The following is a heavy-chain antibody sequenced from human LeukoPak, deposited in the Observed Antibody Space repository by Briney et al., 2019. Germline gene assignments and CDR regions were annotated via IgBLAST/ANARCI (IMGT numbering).Heavy chain of an antibody. CDR2: ISNDGSNK. D-gene: IGHD6-19*01. J-gene: IGHJ4*02. Sequence: GGSLRLSCADSGFTFGSYAMNWVRQAPGKGLEWVAVISNDGSNKYYADSVKGRFTNSRDNSKNTLYLQMNSLRAEDTAVYYCASWPGGWYGEDSWGQGTLVTVSS. V-gene: IGHV3-30-3*01. CDR3: ASWPGGWYGEDS. CDR1: GFTFGSYA.